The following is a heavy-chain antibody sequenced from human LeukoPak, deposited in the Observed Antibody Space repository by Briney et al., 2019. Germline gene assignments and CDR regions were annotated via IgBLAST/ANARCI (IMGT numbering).Heavy chain of an antibody. Sequence: GGSLRLSCAASGFTFSDYYMSWIRQAPGKGLEWVSYISSSGSTIYYADSVKGRFTISRDNAKNSLYLQMNSLRAEDTAVYYCARGGRAMVRGVIISSDYYYMDVWGKGTTVTVSS. D-gene: IGHD3-10*01. CDR2: ISSSGSTI. J-gene: IGHJ6*03. V-gene: IGHV3-11*04. CDR3: ARGGRAMVRGVIISSDYYYMDV. CDR1: GFTFSDYY.